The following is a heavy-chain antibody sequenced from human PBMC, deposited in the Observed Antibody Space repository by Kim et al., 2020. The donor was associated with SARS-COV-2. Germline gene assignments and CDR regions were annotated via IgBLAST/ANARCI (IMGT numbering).Heavy chain of an antibody. D-gene: IGHD3-16*01. Sequence: FTISRDNSKNTLYLQMNSLRAEDTAVYYCAKDLRLSLGEFAASYYYGMDVWGQGTTVTVSS. V-gene: IGHV3-33*06. CDR3: AKDLRLSLGEFAASYYYGMDV. J-gene: IGHJ6*02.